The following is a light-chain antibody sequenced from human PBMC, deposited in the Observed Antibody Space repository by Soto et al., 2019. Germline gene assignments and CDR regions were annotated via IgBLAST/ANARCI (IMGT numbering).Light chain of an antibody. Sequence: QMSQSPSSLSASLGDRVTLPWVAAEGISRHLNWYQQKQGRAPDLLIYAASTLQNGVPSRFTGSGYGTEVNLTITGLQIEDFATYYCQQDYSTLATFGQGTRLEIK. J-gene: IGKJ5*01. CDR2: AAS. V-gene: IGKV1-39*01. CDR3: QQDYSTLAT. CDR1: EGISRH.